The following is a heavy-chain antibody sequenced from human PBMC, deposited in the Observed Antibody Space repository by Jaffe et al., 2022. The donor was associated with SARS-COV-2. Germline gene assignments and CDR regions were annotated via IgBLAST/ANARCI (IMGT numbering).Heavy chain of an antibody. Sequence: QVQLVESGGGVVQPGRSLRLSCAASGFTFSSYAMHWVRQAPGKGLEWVAVTSYDESNKYYADSVKGRFTISRDNSKNTLYLLMNSLRAEDTAVYYCARSGLVGIYYYYYMDVWGKGTTVTVSS. V-gene: IGHV3-30*04. J-gene: IGHJ6*03. CDR2: TSYDESNK. CDR1: GFTFSSYA. D-gene: IGHD1-26*01. CDR3: ARSGLVGIYYYYYMDV.